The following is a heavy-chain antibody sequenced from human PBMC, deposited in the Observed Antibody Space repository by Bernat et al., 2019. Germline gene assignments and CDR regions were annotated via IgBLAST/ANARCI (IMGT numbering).Heavy chain of an antibody. CDR3: AGGSAPYYYYGMDV. V-gene: IGHV1-58*01. CDR1: GFTFTSSA. D-gene: IGHD1-26*01. CDR2: IVVGSGKT. Sequence: QMQLVQSGPEVKKPGTSVKVSCKASGFTFTSSAVQWVRQARGQRLAWIGWIVVGSGKTNYAQKFQERGTITRYRSTSTGYMELSTLGSEDTAVYYCAGGSAPYYYYGMDVWCQGATVTVS. J-gene: IGHJ6*02.